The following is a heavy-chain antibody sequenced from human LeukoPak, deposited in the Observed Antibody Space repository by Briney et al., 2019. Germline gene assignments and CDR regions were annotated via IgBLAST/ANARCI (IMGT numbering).Heavy chain of an antibody. CDR2: IDHSGST. V-gene: IGHV4-34*01. J-gene: IGHJ6*03. Sequence: PSETLSLTCAVYGGSFSGYYWSWIRQPPGKGLEWIGEIDHSGSTNYNPSLKSRVTISVDTSKNQFSLKLSSVTAADTAVYYCARDSTGYGSGWYYYYYYMDVWGKGTTVTVSS. D-gene: IGHD6-19*01. CDR1: GGSFSGYY. CDR3: ARDSTGYGSGWYYYYYYMDV.